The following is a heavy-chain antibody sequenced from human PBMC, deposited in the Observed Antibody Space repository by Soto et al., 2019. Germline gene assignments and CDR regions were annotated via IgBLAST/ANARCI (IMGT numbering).Heavy chain of an antibody. Sequence: PGGSLRLSCAASGFTFSSYAMSWVRQAPGKGLEWVSAISGSGGSTYYADSVKGRFTISRDNYKNTLYLQMNSLRDEDTAVYYCASLRFLEWLLQFDYWGQGALVTVSS. D-gene: IGHD3-3*01. V-gene: IGHV3-23*01. CDR2: ISGSGGST. CDR3: ASLRFLEWLLQFDY. CDR1: GFTFSSYA. J-gene: IGHJ4*02.